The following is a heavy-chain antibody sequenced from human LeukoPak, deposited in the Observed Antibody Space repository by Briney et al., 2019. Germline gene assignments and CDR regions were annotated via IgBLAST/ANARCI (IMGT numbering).Heavy chain of an antibody. D-gene: IGHD6-13*01. V-gene: IGHV3-66*01. J-gene: IGHJ4*02. CDR3: AGEQVGIAAAGYFDY. CDR2: IYSGGST. Sequence: SGGSLRLSCAASGFTVSSNYMSWVRQAPGKGLEWVSVIYSGGSTYYADSVKGRFTISRDNSKNTLYLQMNSLRAEDTAVYYCAGEQVGIAAAGYFDYWGQGTLVTVSS. CDR1: GFTVSSNY.